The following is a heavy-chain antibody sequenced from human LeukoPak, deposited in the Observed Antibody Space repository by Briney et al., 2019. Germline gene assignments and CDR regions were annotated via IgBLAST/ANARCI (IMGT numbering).Heavy chain of an antibody. CDR1: GYTFTTYN. J-gene: IGHJ4*02. V-gene: IGHV1-46*01. CDR3: ARDFPRSD. CDR2: INPSGGST. Sequence: ASVNVSCKASGYTFTTYNIHWVRQAPGQGLEWMGIINPSGGSTSYAQKFQGRVTLTRDMSTRTVYMELSSLRSEDTAVYYCARDFPRSDWGQGTLVTVSS.